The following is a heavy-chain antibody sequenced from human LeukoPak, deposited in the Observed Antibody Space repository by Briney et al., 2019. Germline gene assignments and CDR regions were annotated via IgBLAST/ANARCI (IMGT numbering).Heavy chain of an antibody. CDR3: ARDSSSPWPEYFQH. CDR1: GYTFTSYG. J-gene: IGHJ1*01. D-gene: IGHD6-6*01. V-gene: IGHV1-18*01. CDR2: ISAYNGNT. Sequence: GASVKVSCKASGYTFTSYGISWVRQAPGQGLEWMGWISAYNGNTNYVQKLQGRVTMTTDTSTSTAYMELRSLRSDDTAVYYCARDSSSPWPEYFQHWGQGTLVTVSS.